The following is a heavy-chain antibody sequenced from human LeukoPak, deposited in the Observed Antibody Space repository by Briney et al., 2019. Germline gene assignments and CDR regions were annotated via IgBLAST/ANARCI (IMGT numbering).Heavy chain of an antibody. V-gene: IGHV3-21*01. CDR3: ARDGGAMVRGDAHDY. CDR2: ISSSSSYI. J-gene: IGHJ4*02. CDR1: GFTFSSYW. D-gene: IGHD3-10*01. Sequence: PGGSLRLSCAASGFTFSSYWMSWVRQAPGKGLEWVSSISSSSSYIYYADSVKGRFTISRDNAKNSLYLQMNSLRAEDTAVYYCARDGGAMVRGDAHDYWGQGTLVTVSS.